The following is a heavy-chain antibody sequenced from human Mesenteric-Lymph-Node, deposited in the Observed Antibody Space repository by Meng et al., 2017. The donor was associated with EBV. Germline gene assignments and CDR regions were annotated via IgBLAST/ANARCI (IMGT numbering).Heavy chain of an antibody. V-gene: IGHV4-39*01. D-gene: IGHD1-14*01. J-gene: IGHJ4*02. Sequence: QRQRHESGPRLAKPSGTLSLTCTVSGGSISRSSYYWGWIRQPSGKGLEWIGSIYYSGSTYYNASLKSRVTISEDMSKNQFSLSLSSVTPADTAVYYCARAPSRNFYFDHWGQGTLVTVSS. CDR2: IYYSGST. CDR1: GGSISRSSYY. CDR3: ARAPSRNFYFDH.